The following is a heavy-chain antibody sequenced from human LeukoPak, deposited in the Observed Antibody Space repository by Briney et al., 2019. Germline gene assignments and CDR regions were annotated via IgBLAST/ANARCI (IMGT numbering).Heavy chain of an antibody. Sequence: PSETLSLTCAVYGGSFSGYYWSWIRQPPGKGLEWIGEINHSGSTNYNPSLKSRVTISVDTSKNQFSLKLSSVTAADTAVYYCASSSRHYYYGSGSQYHFDYWGQGTLVTVSS. CDR3: ASSSRHYYYGSGSQYHFDY. V-gene: IGHV4-34*01. CDR1: GGSFSGYY. CDR2: INHSGST. J-gene: IGHJ4*02. D-gene: IGHD3-10*01.